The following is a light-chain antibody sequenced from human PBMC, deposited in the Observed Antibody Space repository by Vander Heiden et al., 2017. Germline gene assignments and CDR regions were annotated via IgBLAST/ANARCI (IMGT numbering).Light chain of an antibody. CDR2: GAS. Sequence: EIVLTHSPATLSVSPGETATLSCRASQNSNTNLAWYQQKPGQAPRLLIHGASTMSAGVPARFSGSGSGTEFSLVISGLRSEDFAVYYWQQYNDWPLSFGG. CDR1: QNSNTN. J-gene: IGKJ4*01. V-gene: IGKV3-15*01. CDR3: QQYNDWPLS.